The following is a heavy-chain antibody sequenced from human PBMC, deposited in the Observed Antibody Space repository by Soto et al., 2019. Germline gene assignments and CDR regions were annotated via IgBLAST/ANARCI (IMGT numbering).Heavy chain of an antibody. D-gene: IGHD5-12*01. CDR2: INAGNGNT. V-gene: IGHV1-3*01. CDR1: GYTFTSYA. J-gene: IGHJ4*02. Sequence: ASVKVSCKASGYTFTSYAMHWVRQAPGQRLEWMGWINAGNGNTKYSQKLQGRVTMTTDTSTSTAYMELRSLRPDDTAVYYCARDGHGGYVSDFDYWGQGPLVTVSS. CDR3: ARDGHGGYVSDFDY.